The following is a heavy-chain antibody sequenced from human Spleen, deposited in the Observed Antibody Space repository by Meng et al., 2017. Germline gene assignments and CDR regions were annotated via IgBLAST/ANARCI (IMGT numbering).Heavy chain of an antibody. CDR2: IKQDGSEK. V-gene: IGHV3-7*01. J-gene: IGHJ4*02. Sequence: GESLKISCAASGFTFSRYAMNWVRQAPGKGLEWVANIKQDGSEKYYVDSVKGRFTISRDNAKNSLYLQMNSLRAEDTAVYYCARDRQGGYFDYWGQGTLVTVSS. CDR3: ARDRQGGYFDY. D-gene: IGHD2-15*01. CDR1: GFTFSRYA.